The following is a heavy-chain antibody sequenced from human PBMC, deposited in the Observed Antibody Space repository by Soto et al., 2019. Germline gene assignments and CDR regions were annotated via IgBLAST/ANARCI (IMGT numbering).Heavy chain of an antibody. J-gene: IGHJ4*02. CDR1: GFTFSSYW. D-gene: IGHD5-18*01. CDR3: ARDVQLQSFDY. V-gene: IGHV3-74*01. CDR2: IN. Sequence: GGSLRLSCAASGFTFSSYWMHWVRQAPGKGLVWVSRINTVKGRFTASRDNAKNTLYLQMNSLRAEDTAVYYCARDVQLQSFDYWGQGTLVTVSS.